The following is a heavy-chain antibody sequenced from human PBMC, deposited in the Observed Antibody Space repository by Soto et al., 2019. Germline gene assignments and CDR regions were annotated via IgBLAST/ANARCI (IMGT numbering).Heavy chain of an antibody. D-gene: IGHD3-22*01. CDR1: GFTFSSYT. CDR2: ISSTSSYI. CDR3: ARVLYYDGSGYNF. Sequence: GSLRLSCAASGFTFSSYTMNWVRQAPGKGLEWVSSISSTSSYIYYADSVKGRFTISRDNAKNSLYLQMNSLRAEDTAVYYCARVLYYDGSGYNFWGQGTLVTVSS. V-gene: IGHV3-21*01. J-gene: IGHJ4*02.